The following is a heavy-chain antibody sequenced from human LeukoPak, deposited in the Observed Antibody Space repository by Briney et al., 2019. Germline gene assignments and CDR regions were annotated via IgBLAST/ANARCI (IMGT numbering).Heavy chain of an antibody. D-gene: IGHD3-16*01. J-gene: IGHJ3*02. CDR2: ISGSGGST. V-gene: IGHV3-23*01. Sequence: GGSLRLSCAASGFTFSSYAMSWVRQAPGKGLEWVSAISGSGGSTYYADSVKGRFTISRDNAKNSLYLQMNSLRAEDTAVYYCARITDPHAFDIWGQGTMVTVSS. CDR3: ARITDPHAFDI. CDR1: GFTFSSYA.